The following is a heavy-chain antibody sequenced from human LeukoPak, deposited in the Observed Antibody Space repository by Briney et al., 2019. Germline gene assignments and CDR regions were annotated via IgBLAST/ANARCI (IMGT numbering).Heavy chain of an antibody. CDR1: GYTFTSYY. V-gene: IGHV1-46*01. CDR3: ARSGDSSGYYYYYYYMDV. Sequence: ASVKVSCKASGYTFTSYYVHWVRQAPGQGLEWMGIINPSGGSTSYAQKFQGRVTMTRDMSTSTVYMELSSLRSEDTAVYYCARSGDSSGYYYYYYYMDVWGKGTTVTVSS. J-gene: IGHJ6*03. D-gene: IGHD3-22*01. CDR2: INPSGGST.